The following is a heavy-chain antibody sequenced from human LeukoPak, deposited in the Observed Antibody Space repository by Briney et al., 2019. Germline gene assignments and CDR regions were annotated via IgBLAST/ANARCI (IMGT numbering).Heavy chain of an antibody. CDR1: GGSISSYY. Sequence: SETLSLTCTVSGGSISSYYWSWIRQPPGKGLEWIGYIYYSGCTNYNPSLKSRVTISVDTSKNQFSLKLSSVTAADTAVYYCARQAVRRIAAAGTDGYYYYYMDVWGKGTTVTVSS. V-gene: IGHV4-59*01. D-gene: IGHD6-13*01. J-gene: IGHJ6*03. CDR3: ARQAVRRIAAAGTDGYYYYYMDV. CDR2: IYYSGCT.